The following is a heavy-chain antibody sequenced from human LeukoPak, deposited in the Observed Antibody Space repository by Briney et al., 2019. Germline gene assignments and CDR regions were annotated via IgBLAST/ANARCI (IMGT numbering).Heavy chain of an antibody. J-gene: IGHJ5*02. CDR2: INHSGST. V-gene: IGHV4-34*01. CDR3: ARSHAGELVGATTKRNNWFDP. CDR1: GGSFSGYY. D-gene: IGHD1-26*01. Sequence: KPSETLSLTCAVYGGSFSGYYWSWIRQPPGKGLEWIGEINHSGSTNYNPSLKSRVTIPVDTSKNQFSLKLSSMAAADTAVYYCARSHAGELVGATTKRNNWFDPWGQGTLVTVSS.